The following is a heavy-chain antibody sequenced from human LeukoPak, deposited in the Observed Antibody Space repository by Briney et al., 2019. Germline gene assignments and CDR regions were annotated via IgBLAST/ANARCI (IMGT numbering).Heavy chain of an antibody. Sequence: ASVKVSCKASGGTFSSYAISWVRQAPGQGLEWMGGIIPIFGTANYAQKFQGRVTITADESTSTAYMELSSLRSEDRAVYYCAGVPSPPITMVRGVIPDWFDPWGQGTLVTVSS. CDR2: IIPIFGTA. D-gene: IGHD3-10*01. J-gene: IGHJ5*02. CDR1: GGTFSSYA. V-gene: IGHV1-69*01. CDR3: AGVPSPPITMVRGVIPDWFDP.